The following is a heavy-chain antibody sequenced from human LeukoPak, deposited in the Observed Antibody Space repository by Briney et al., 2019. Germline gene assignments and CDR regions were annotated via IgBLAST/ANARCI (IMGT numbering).Heavy chain of an antibody. V-gene: IGHV1-46*04. CDR3: ASGVSYGPFDY. Sequence: GASVKVSCKASGYTFTSYYMHWVRQAPQQGLEWMGIINLSGGSTSYAQKLQGTVTMTRDTSTSTVYMELSSLRSEDTAVYYCASGVSYGPFDYWGQGTLVTVSS. CDR1: GYTFTSYY. J-gene: IGHJ4*02. CDR2: INLSGGST. D-gene: IGHD2-8*01.